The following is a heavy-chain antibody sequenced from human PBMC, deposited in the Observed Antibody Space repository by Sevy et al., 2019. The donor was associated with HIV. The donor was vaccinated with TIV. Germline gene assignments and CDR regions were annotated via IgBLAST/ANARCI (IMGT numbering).Heavy chain of an antibody. CDR2: IYYNGHI. CDR1: GGSITSLY. V-gene: IGHV4-59*08. CDR3: AGENAWGRGYS. D-gene: IGHD1-26*01. Sequence: SETLSLTCTVSGGSITSLYWNWIRQPPGKGLEWIANIYYNGHINYNPSLKSRVTLSLDTSKNQFSLRMSAVTAADTAMYYCAGENAWGRGYSWGQGTLVTVSS. J-gene: IGHJ4*02.